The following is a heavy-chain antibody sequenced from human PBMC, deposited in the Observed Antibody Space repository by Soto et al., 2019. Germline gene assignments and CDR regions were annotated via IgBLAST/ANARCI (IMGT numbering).Heavy chain of an antibody. Sequence: EVQLLESGGGLVQPGGSLRLSCAASGFTFSSYAMSWVRQAPGKGLEWVSAISGSGGSTYYADSVKGRFTSSRDNYKNTVYLQMNSLRAEDTAVYYCVYSSSWYAGPFDYWGQGTLVTVSS. J-gene: IGHJ4*02. V-gene: IGHV3-23*01. CDR2: ISGSGGST. D-gene: IGHD6-13*01. CDR1: GFTFSSYA. CDR3: VYSSSWYAGPFDY.